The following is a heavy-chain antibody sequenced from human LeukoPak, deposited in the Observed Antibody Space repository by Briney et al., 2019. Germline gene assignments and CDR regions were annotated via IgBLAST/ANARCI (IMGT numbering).Heavy chain of an antibody. D-gene: IGHD4-23*01. CDR1: GGTFSSYA. CDR2: IIPILGIA. Sequence: GASVKVSCKASGGTFSSYAISWVRQAPGQGLEWMGGIIPILGIANYAQKFQGRVTITADKSTSTAYMELSSLRSEDTAVYYCASAYGGQYYFDYWGQGTLVTVSS. V-gene: IGHV1-69*10. J-gene: IGHJ4*02. CDR3: ASAYGGQYYFDY.